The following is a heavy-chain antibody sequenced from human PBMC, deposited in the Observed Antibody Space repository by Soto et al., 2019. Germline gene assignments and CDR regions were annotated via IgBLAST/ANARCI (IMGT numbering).Heavy chain of an antibody. Sequence: GGSLRLSCAASGFTFSSYAMSWVRQAPGKGLEWVSAISGSGGSTYYADSVKGRFTVSRDNSKNTLYLQMNSLSAEDTAVYYCAGSSGLYKKRGDYWGQGTLVTVSS. CDR1: GFTFSSYA. J-gene: IGHJ4*02. V-gene: IGHV3-23*01. D-gene: IGHD6-19*01. CDR3: AGSSGLYKKRGDY. CDR2: ISGSGGST.